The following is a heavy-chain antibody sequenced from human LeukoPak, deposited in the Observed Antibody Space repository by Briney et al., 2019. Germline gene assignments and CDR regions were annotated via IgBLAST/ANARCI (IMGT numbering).Heavy chain of an antibody. CDR2: IYPGDSDT. CDR3: ARLRQQLDHFDY. J-gene: IGHJ4*02. V-gene: IGHV5-51*01. Sequence: GESLKISCKASGXSFTSYWTGWVRQMPGKGLEWMGIIYPGDSDTRYSPSFQGQVTISADKSISTAYLQWSSLKASDTATYYCARLRQQLDHFDYWGQGALVTVSS. D-gene: IGHD6-13*01. CDR1: GXSFTSYW.